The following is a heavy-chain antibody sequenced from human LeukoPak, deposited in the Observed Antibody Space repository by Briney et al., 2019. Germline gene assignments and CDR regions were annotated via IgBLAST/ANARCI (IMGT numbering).Heavy chain of an antibody. J-gene: IGHJ4*02. Sequence: SETLSLTCTVSGGSINSGGYYWSWIRQHPGKGLEWIGYSYYSGSTYYNPSLKSRVSISVDTSKNQFSLKLSSLTAADTAMYYCARASGSGDYYVFDYWGQGTLVTVSS. D-gene: IGHD3-22*01. CDR1: GGSINSGGYY. CDR3: ARASGSGDYYVFDY. V-gene: IGHV4-31*03. CDR2: SYYSGST.